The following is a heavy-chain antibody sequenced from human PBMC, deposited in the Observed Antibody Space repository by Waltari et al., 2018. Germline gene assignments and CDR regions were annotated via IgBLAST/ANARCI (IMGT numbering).Heavy chain of an antibody. D-gene: IGHD2-15*01. CDR3: AKDRDILYYFDY. Sequence: QVQLVESGGGVVQPGRSLRLSCAAPGFTFSSYVMHWGRQAPGKGLEWVAVIWYDGSNKYYADSVKGQFTISRDNSKNTLYLQMNSLRAEDTAMYYCAKDRDILYYFDYWGQGTLVTVSS. J-gene: IGHJ4*02. CDR2: IWYDGSNK. V-gene: IGHV3-30*18. CDR1: GFTFSSYV.